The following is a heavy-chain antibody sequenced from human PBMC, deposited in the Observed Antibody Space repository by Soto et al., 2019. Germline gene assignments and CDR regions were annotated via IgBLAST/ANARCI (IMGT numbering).Heavy chain of an antibody. CDR1: GFTFSSYG. CDR3: AKASAGSIIDYYMDV. CDR2: ISYDGSNK. J-gene: IGHJ6*03. D-gene: IGHD1-1*01. Sequence: QVQLVESGGGVVQPGRSLRLSCAASGFTFSSYGMHWVRQAPGKGLEWVAGISYDGSNKYYADSVKGRFTISRDNSKNTLYLQMNSLRAEDTAVYYCAKASAGSIIDYYMDVWGKGTTVTVSS. V-gene: IGHV3-30*18.